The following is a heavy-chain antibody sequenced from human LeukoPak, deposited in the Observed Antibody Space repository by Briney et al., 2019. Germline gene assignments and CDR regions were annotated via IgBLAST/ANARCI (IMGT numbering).Heavy chain of an antibody. D-gene: IGHD1-1*01. J-gene: IGHJ6*02. CDR3: ARGYHWPGMDV. CDR2: IIPIFGTA. Sequence: ASVKVPCKASGGTFSSYAISWVRQAPGQGLEWRGGIIPIFGTANYAQKFQGRVTITADESTSTAYMELSSLRSEDTAVYYCARGYHWPGMDVWGQGTTVTVSS. V-gene: IGHV1-69*13. CDR1: GGTFSSYA.